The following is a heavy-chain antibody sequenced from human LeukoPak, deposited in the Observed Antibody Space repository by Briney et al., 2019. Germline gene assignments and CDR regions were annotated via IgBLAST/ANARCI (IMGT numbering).Heavy chain of an antibody. V-gene: IGHV3-53*01. CDR1: GFTVSSNY. Sequence: GGSLRLSCAASGFTVSSNYMSWVRQAPGKGLEWVSVTYSGGSTYYADSVKGRFTISRDSSKNTLYLQMDSLRAEDTAVYYCARERCSGGNCYRGGFDPRGQGTLVTVSS. CDR3: ARERCSGGNCYRGGFDP. J-gene: IGHJ5*02. CDR2: TYSGGST. D-gene: IGHD2-15*01.